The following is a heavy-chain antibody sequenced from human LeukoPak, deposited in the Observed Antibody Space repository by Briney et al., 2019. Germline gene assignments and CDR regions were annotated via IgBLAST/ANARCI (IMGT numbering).Heavy chain of an antibody. J-gene: IGHJ4*02. CDR3: ARGPGIAVAGVFDY. V-gene: IGHV1-18*04. Sequence: ASVKVSCKASGYTFTSYGINWVRQAPGQGLEWMGWVSGHNGHTNYVQKMQGRVTMTTDTSTNTAYMELRNLTSDDTAVYYCARGPGIAVAGVFDYWGQGSLVTVSS. CDR1: GYTFTSYG. D-gene: IGHD6-19*01. CDR2: VSGHNGHT.